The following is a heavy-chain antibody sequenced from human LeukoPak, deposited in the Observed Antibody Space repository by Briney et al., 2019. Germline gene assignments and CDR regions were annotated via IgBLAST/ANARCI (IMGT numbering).Heavy chain of an antibody. J-gene: IGHJ4*02. CDR1: GLSISSYY. D-gene: IGHD6-19*01. CDR2: IYYSGST. V-gene: IGHV4-59*01. CDR3: ARGQQWLAY. Sequence: SETLSLTCSVSGLSISSYYWSWIRQPPGKGLEWIGYIYYSGSTNYNPSLKSRVTISVDTSKNQFSLKLSSVTAADTAVYYCARGQQWLAYWGQGTLVTVSS.